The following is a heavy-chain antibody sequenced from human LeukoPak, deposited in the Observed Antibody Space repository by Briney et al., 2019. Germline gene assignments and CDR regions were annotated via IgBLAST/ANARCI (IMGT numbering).Heavy chain of an antibody. J-gene: IGHJ4*02. CDR3: ARRNYYDSSGYYYFDY. Sequence: ASVTVSCKASGGTFSSYAISWVRQAPGQGLEWMGGIIPIFGTANYAQKFQGRVTITTDESTSTAYMELSSLRSEDTAVYYCARRNYYDSSGYYYFDYWGQGTLVTVSS. V-gene: IGHV1-69*05. CDR1: GGTFSSYA. CDR2: IIPIFGTA. D-gene: IGHD3-22*01.